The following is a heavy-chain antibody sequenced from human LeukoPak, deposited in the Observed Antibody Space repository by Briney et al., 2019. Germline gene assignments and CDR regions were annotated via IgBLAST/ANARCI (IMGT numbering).Heavy chain of an antibody. Sequence: ASVKVSCKASGYTITGYYMHWVRQAPGQGLEWMGRINPNSGGSDSAQKFQGRITMTRDTSISTAYMELSGLRSDDTAVYYCARSRFVQLWLTHYYYYGMDVWGQGTTVTVSS. J-gene: IGHJ6*02. CDR2: INPNSGGS. CDR1: GYTITGYY. V-gene: IGHV1-2*06. D-gene: IGHD5-18*01. CDR3: ARSRFVQLWLTHYYYYGMDV.